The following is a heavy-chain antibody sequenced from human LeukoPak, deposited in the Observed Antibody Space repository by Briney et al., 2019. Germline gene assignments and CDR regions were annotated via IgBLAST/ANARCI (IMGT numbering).Heavy chain of an antibody. CDR3: ARVAWVDSTMVADY. CDR1: GFTFSSYG. D-gene: IGHD5-18*01. J-gene: IGHJ4*02. CDR2: ITSSRGNI. V-gene: IGHV3-21*01. Sequence: GGSLRLSCAASGFTFSSYGLNWVRQAPGKGLEWVSSITSSRGNIYYGDSVMGRFTISRDNAKNSLYLQMNRLRAEDTAVYYCARVAWVDSTMVADYWGQGALVTVSS.